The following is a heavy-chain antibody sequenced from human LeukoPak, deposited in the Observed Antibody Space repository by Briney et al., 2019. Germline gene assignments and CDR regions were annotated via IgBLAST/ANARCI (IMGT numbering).Heavy chain of an antibody. CDR1: GFTFSSYA. CDR2: ISYDGSNK. V-gene: IGHV3-30-3*01. J-gene: IGHJ5*02. CDR3: ARDRMGEALGYNWNYFGWFDP. Sequence: PGGSLRLSCAASGFTFSSYAMHWVRQAPGKGLEWVAVISYDGSNKYYADSVKGRFTISRDNSKNTLYLQTNSLRAEDTAVYYCARDRMGEALGYNWNYFGWFDPWGQGTLVTVSS. D-gene: IGHD1-7*01.